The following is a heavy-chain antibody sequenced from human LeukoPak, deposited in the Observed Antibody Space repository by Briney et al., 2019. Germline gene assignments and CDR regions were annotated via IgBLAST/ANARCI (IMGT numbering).Heavy chain of an antibody. Sequence: GGSLRLSCAGSGFTFEDYAMHWVRQAPGKGLEWVSGISWNSGSIGYADSVKGRFTISRDNAKNSLYLQMNSLRAEDTALYYCAKDIAVWGQGTLVTVSS. CDR3: AKDIAV. J-gene: IGHJ4*02. CDR2: ISWNSGSI. CDR1: GFTFEDYA. V-gene: IGHV3-9*01.